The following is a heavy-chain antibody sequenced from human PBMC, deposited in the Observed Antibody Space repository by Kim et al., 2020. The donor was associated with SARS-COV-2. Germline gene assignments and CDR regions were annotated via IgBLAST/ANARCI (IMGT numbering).Heavy chain of an antibody. J-gene: IGHJ6*02. CDR1: GGSFSGYY. Sequence: SETLSLTCAVYGGSFSGYYWSWIRQPPGKGLEWIGEINHSGSTNYNPSLKSRVTISVDTSKNQFSLKLSTVTAADTAVYYCARDKHSPLGYCSGGSCYFMHGMDVGGQGTTVTVSS. CDR2: INHSGST. D-gene: IGHD2-15*01. V-gene: IGHV4-34*01. CDR3: ARDKHSPLGYCSGGSCYFMHGMDV.